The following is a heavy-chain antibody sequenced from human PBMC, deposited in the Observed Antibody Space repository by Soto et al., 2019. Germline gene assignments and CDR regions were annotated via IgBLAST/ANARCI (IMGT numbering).Heavy chain of an antibody. CDR2: ISGSGDFT. CDR3: VKTNYYDSSGFY. J-gene: IGHJ1*01. Sequence: GGSLRLSCAASGFTFSNYAISWVRQPPGKGLEWVSVISGSGDFTYYADSVKGRFTISRDNPKNTLYLQMNSLRAEDTAEYYCVKTNYYDSSGFYWGQGTVVTVSS. V-gene: IGHV3-23*01. CDR1: GFTFSNYA. D-gene: IGHD3-22*01.